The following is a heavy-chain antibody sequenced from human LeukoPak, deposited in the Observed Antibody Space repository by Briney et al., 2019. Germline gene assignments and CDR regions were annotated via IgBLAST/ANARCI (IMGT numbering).Heavy chain of an antibody. V-gene: IGHV4-59*01. J-gene: IGHJ4*02. Sequence: SETLSLTCTVSGGSTSSYYWSWIRQPPGKGLEWIGCISYSGSTNYNPSLKSRVTISVDTSKNQFSLKLTSVTAADTAVFYCARGRISGNYWGQGTLVTVSS. CDR2: ISYSGST. D-gene: IGHD6-25*01. CDR3: ARGRISGNY. CDR1: GGSTSSYY.